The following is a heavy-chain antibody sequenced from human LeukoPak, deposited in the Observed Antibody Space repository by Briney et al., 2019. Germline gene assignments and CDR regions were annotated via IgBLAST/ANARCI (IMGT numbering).Heavy chain of an antibody. CDR3: AREANYYGSGSYFEGTFDY. V-gene: IGHV4-59*11. CDR2: IYHSGTT. J-gene: IGHJ4*02. Sequence: PSETLSLTCNVPGVSISTHYWSWIRQSPGKGLEWIGLIYHSGTTNYNPSLKSRATTSIDASKTEFSLKLTSVTAADTAVYFCAREANYYGSGSYFEGTFDYWGQGSLVTVSS. CDR1: GVSISTHY. D-gene: IGHD3-10*01.